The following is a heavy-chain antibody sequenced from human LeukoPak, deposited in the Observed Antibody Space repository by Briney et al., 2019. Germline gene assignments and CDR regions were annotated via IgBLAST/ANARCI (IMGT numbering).Heavy chain of an antibody. CDR3: AELGITMIGGV. J-gene: IGHJ6*04. CDR2: ISSSGSTI. CDR1: GFSFSGYG. V-gene: IGHV3-48*04. D-gene: IGHD3-10*02. Sequence: GGSLRLSCAASGFSFSGYGINWVRQAPGKGLEWVSYISSSGSTIYYADSVKGRLTISRDNAKNSLYLQMNSLRAEDTAVYYCAELGITMIGGVWGKGTTVTISS.